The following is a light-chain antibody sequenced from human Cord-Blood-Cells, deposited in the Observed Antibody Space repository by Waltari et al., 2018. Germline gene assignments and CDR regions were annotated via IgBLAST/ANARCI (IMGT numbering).Light chain of an antibody. J-gene: IGLJ3*02. CDR3: SSYTSSSTWV. CDR1: SSAVGGYNY. V-gene: IGLV2-14*01. CDR2: DVS. Sequence: QSALTQPASVSGSPGQSITISCTGTSSAVGGYNYVSWYQQHPGKAPKLMIYDVSKRPSGVSNRFSGSKSANTASLTISGLQAEDEADYYCSSYTSSSTWVFGGGTKLTVL.